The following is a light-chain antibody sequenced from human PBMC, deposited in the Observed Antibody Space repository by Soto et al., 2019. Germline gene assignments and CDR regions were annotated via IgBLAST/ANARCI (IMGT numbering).Light chain of an antibody. J-gene: IGKJ1*01. CDR1: QSISSW. CDR2: KAS. V-gene: IGKV1-5*03. Sequence: DIQMTQSPSILSASAGDRVTITCRASQSISSWLAWYQQKPGKAPNLLIHKASHLESGVPSRFSGSGSGTDFTLTISSLQPEDFATYYCQHLNSYPRTFGQGTKVDIK. CDR3: QHLNSYPRT.